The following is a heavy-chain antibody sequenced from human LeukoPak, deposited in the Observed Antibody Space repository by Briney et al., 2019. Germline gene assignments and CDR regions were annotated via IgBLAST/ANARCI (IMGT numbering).Heavy chain of an antibody. V-gene: IGHV4-30-4*01. J-gene: IGHJ4*02. CDR1: GGSVSSGSYY. D-gene: IGHD5-18*01. Sequence: SETLSLTCTVSGGSVSSGSYYWSWIRQPPGKGLEWIGYIYYSGTAYYNPSLKSRITISVDTSKNQFSLKLSSLTAADTAVYYCARDRIKVGYNYGMEIDYWGQGTLVTVSS. CDR3: ARDRIKVGYNYGMEIDY. CDR2: IYYSGTA.